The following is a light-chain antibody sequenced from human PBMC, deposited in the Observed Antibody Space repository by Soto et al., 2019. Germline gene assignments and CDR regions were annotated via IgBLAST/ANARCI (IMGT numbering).Light chain of an antibody. V-gene: IGKV3-15*01. J-gene: IGKJ4*01. CDR1: QSVSNN. CDR3: QQYGNWPLA. Sequence: EIVMTQSPATLSVSPGEGATLSCRASQSVSNNLAWYQQTPGQAPRLLIYDVSTRATGISARFSGSGSGTEFTLTISSLQSEDLAVYYCQQYGNWPLAFGGGTKVQIK. CDR2: DVS.